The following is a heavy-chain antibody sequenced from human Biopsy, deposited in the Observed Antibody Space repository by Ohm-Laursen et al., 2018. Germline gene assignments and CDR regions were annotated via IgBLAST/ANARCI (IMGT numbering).Heavy chain of an antibody. CDR3: ARGMRTTGWPYFDY. CDR1: GYSIIPSGPEN. V-gene: IGHV4-61*01. J-gene: IGHJ4*02. D-gene: IGHD2/OR15-2a*01. CDR2: IYSGGNT. Sequence: SETLSLTCILSGYSIIPSGPENWSWIRQPPGQGLQYIGFIYSGGNTNYNPSLRSRVTMSVDTSKNQFSLRLSSVTAADTAVYYCARGMRTTGWPYFDYWGQGILVTVSS.